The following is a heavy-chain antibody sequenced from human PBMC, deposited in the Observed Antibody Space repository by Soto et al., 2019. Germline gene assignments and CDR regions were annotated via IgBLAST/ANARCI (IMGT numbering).Heavy chain of an antibody. CDR1: GYTFTSYG. V-gene: IGHV1-18*01. Sequence: QVQLVQSGAEVKKPGASVKVSCKASGYTFTSYGISWVRQAPGQGLEWMGWISAYNGNTNYAQKLQGRVTMTTDTSTSTASMELRSLRSDDTAVYYCARRAVVRGVIRSYFDYWGQGTLVTVSS. CDR3: ARRAVVRGVIRSYFDY. J-gene: IGHJ4*02. CDR2: ISAYNGNT. D-gene: IGHD3-10*01.